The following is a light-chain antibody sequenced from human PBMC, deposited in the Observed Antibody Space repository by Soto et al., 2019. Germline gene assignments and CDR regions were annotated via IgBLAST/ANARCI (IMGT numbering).Light chain of an antibody. CDR3: QVWDSISDHFV. CDR2: DDN. V-gene: IGLV3-21*02. CDR1: NIGSKS. J-gene: IGLJ1*01. Sequence: SHELTQPPSVSVAPGQTARISCGGNNIGSKSVHWFQQKPGQAPVLVVYDDNDRPSGIPERFSGSNSGNTATLTISRVEAGDEADYYCQVWDSISDHFVFGTGTKVTVL.